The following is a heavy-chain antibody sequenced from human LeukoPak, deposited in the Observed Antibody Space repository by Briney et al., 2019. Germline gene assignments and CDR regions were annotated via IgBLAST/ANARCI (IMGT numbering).Heavy chain of an antibody. CDR1: GGSISSGGYS. Sequence: PSETLSLTCAVSGGSISSGGYSWSWIRQPPGKGLEWIGYIYHSGSTYYNPSLKSRVTISVDRSKNQFSLKLSSVTAADTAVYYCARTTVTTVTDTYWYFDLWGRGTLVTVSS. CDR2: IYHSGST. V-gene: IGHV4-30-2*01. J-gene: IGHJ2*01. D-gene: IGHD4-17*01. CDR3: ARTTVTTVTDTYWYFDL.